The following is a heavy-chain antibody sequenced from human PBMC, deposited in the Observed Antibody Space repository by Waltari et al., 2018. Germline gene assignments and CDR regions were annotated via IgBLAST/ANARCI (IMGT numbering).Heavy chain of an antibody. Sequence: QVQLVESGGGVVQPGRSLRLSCAASGFTFSSYAMHWVRQAPGKGLEWVAVISYDGSNKYYADSVKGRFTISRDNSKNTLYLQMNSLRAEDTAVYYCARGRLYIVVVFWGQGTLVTVSS. V-gene: IGHV3-30*01. D-gene: IGHD2-15*01. CDR2: ISYDGSNK. CDR1: GFTFSSYA. CDR3: ARGRLYIVVVF. J-gene: IGHJ4*02.